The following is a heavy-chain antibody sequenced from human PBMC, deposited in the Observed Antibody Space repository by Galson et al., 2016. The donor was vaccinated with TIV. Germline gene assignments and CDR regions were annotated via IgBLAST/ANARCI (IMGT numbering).Heavy chain of an antibody. D-gene: IGHD3-3*01. CDR1: GFSLTTREMC. V-gene: IGHV2-70*01. Sequence: PALVKPTQTLTLTCTFSGFSLTTREMCVSWIRQSPGKALEWLSLIDWDGDKYYNTFLKTRLKISRDTSKNQVVLTMTDMDPSDTATYFCARGSGNFWRGSTDNYFDPWGQGILVTVSS. J-gene: IGHJ5*02. CDR2: IDWDGDK. CDR3: ARGSGNFWRGSTDNYFDP.